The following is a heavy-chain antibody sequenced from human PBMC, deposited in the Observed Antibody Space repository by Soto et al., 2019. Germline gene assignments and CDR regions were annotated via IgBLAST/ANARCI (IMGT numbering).Heavy chain of an antibody. Sequence: PGGSLRLSCAASGFTFSSYAMHWVRQAPGEGQGLRRGLEWVSAISGSGGSTYYADSVKGRFTISRDNSKNTLYLQMNSLRAEDTAVYYCAKDLTLGEHYYDSSGPDAFDVWGQGTMVTVSS. CDR1: GFTFSSYA. CDR3: AKDLTLGEHYYDSSGPDAFDV. J-gene: IGHJ3*01. CDR2: ISGSGGST. D-gene: IGHD3-22*01. V-gene: IGHV3-23*01.